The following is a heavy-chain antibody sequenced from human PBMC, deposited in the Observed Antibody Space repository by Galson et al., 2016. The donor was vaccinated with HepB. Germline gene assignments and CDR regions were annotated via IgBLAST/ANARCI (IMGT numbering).Heavy chain of an antibody. J-gene: IGHJ3*02. Sequence: SLRLSCAASGFIFSDYTMSWVRQAPGKGLEWVSSISVSSRYIYYGDSGRGRFTISRDTAKNSLYLQVNSLRAEDTAVYYCARLSLCGGDCYRINGVFEIWGQGTMVTVSS. CDR2: ISVSSRYI. CDR3: ARLSLCGGDCYRINGVFEI. D-gene: IGHD2-21*01. V-gene: IGHV3-21*06. CDR1: GFIFSDYT.